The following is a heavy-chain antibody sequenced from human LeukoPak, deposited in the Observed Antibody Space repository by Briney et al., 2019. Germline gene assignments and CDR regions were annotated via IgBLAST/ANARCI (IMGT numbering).Heavy chain of an antibody. J-gene: IGHJ6*03. CDR1: GGSISRYY. CDR2: IYYIGST. V-gene: IGHV4-59*01. D-gene: IGHD2-15*01. Sequence: SETLSLTCTVSGGSISRYYWSWIRQPPGKGLEWIVYIYYIGSTNYNPSLKSRVTISVDTSKNQFSLKLSSVTAADTAVYYCARTTEGYCRGRSCYSYYYYMDAWGKGTTVTVSS. CDR3: ARTTEGYCRGRSCYSYYYYMDA.